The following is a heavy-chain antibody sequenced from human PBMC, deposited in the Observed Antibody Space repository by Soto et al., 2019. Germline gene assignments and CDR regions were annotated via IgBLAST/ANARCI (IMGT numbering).Heavy chain of an antibody. J-gene: IGHJ4*02. CDR1: GYTFTSYF. D-gene: IGHD1-1*01. Sequence: QVQLVQSGAEVKKPGASVKVSCKASGYTFTSYFISWVRQAPGQGLEWMGWISAYNGNTNYAQKLQGRVAMTTGTSRRTAYMEMRSRRSDEPAVYYCARESRWKVSEYWGQGTLVTVSS. CDR3: ARESRWKVSEY. CDR2: ISAYNGNT. V-gene: IGHV1-18*01.